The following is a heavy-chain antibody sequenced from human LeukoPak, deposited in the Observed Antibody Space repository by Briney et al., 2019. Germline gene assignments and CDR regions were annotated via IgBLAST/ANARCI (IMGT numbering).Heavy chain of an antibody. Sequence: ASVKVSCKASGYIFTSYGISWVRQAPGQGLEWMGWISAYNGNTNYAQKLQGRVTMTTDTSTTTAYMELRSLTSDDTAVYYCARDAQWELRAFDVWGRGTMVIVSS. J-gene: IGHJ3*01. CDR3: ARDAQWELRAFDV. V-gene: IGHV1-18*01. CDR1: GYIFTSYG. D-gene: IGHD1-26*01. CDR2: ISAYNGNT.